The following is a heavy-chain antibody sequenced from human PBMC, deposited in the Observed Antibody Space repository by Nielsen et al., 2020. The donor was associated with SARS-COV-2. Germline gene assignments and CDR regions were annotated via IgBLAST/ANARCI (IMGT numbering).Heavy chain of an antibody. Sequence: GESLKISCAASGFTFRNYGMHWVRQAPGKGLGWVAVISDDGSEKYYADSVKGRFTISRDNSKNTLYLQMNSLRGEDTAVYYCARGNGWGSYFDYWGQGTLVTVSS. V-gene: IGHV3-30*03. D-gene: IGHD7-27*01. CDR2: ISDDGSEK. CDR1: GFTFRNYG. J-gene: IGHJ4*02. CDR3: ARGNGWGSYFDY.